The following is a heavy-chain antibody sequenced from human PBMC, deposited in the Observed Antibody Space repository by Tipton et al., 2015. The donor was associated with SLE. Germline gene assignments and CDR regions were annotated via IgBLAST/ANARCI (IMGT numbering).Heavy chain of an antibody. CDR1: GASISTYY. J-gene: IGHJ4*02. Sequence: TLSLTCSVSGASISTYYWGWIRQPPGKGLEWIGNIFSIGSTKYNPSLKSRVTISVDTSKNQFSLKLSSVTAADTAVYYCASGLRWSGVDQGVIPPFDYWGQGTLVTVSS. D-gene: IGHD3-10*01. CDR2: IFSIGST. CDR3: ASGLRWSGVDQGVIPPFDY. V-gene: IGHV4-59*01.